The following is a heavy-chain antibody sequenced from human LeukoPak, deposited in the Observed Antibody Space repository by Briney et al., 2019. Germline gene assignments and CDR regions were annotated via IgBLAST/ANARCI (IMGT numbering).Heavy chain of an antibody. J-gene: IGHJ6*03. D-gene: IGHD1-1*01. CDR1: GGSISSSIYY. CDR2: IYYSGST. Sequence: KASETLSLTCTVSGGSISSSIYYWGWIRQPPGKGLEWIGSIYYSGSTYYNPSLKSRVTISVDTTKNLFSLRLRSVTAADTAVYFCARGRVSSSTWYSTYYYYFYMDVWGKGTTVTVSS. CDR3: ARGRVSSSTWYSTYYYYFYMDV. V-gene: IGHV4-39*07.